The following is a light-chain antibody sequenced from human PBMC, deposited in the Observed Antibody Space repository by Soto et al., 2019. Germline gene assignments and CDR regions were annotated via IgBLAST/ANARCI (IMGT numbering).Light chain of an antibody. CDR3: QQRKNWPPIT. V-gene: IGKV3-11*01. CDR2: DGS. J-gene: IGKJ5*01. Sequence: ETVLTQSPATLSLSPGERATLSCRASQNVDKYIAWYQQKLGQAPRLLIYDGSNRATGIPARFSGSGSGTDFTLTISSLEPEDFAVYYCQQRKNWPPITFGQGTRLEIK. CDR1: QNVDKY.